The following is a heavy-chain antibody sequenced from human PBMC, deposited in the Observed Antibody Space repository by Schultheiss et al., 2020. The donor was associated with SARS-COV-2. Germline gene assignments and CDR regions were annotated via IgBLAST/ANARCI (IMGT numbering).Heavy chain of an antibody. V-gene: IGHV3-33*08. CDR3: ARDFRYGMGV. J-gene: IGHJ6*02. Sequence: GGSLRLSCAASGFTASSNYMSWVRQAPGKGLEWVAVIWYDGSNKFYADSVKGRFTISRDNSKNTLYLQMNSLRVEDTALYYCARDFRYGMGVWGQGTTVTVSS. CDR1: GFTASSNY. CDR2: IWYDGSNK.